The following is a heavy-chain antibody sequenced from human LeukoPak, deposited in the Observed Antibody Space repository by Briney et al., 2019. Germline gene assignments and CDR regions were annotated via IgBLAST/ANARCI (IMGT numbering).Heavy chain of an antibody. CDR3: ARHADVYSSSSHFYL. D-gene: IGHD6-6*01. V-gene: IGHV4-39*01. CDR1: GGSLSSTSYY. J-gene: IGHJ5*02. CDR2: IYYSGST. Sequence: SETLSLTCTVSGGSLSSTSYYWGWIRQPPGKGLEGSGSIYYSGSTYYNPSLKSRVTIYVDTSKNQVSLKLSSVTAADTAVYYCARHADVYSSSSHFYLWGQGSLVTVSS.